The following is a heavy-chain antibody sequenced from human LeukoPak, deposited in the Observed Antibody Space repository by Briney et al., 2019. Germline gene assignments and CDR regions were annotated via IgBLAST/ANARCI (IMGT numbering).Heavy chain of an antibody. V-gene: IGHV3-23*03. CDR2: IYSGGST. J-gene: IGHJ4*02. Sequence: GGTLRLSCVASGFTFSNYGMNWVRQAPGKGLEWVSIIYSGGSTHYADSVKGRFTVSRDNSKNNVYLQMYSLRAEDTAVYYCTRDPRRLDYWGQGTLVTVSS. CDR1: GFTFSNYG. CDR3: TRDPRRLDY.